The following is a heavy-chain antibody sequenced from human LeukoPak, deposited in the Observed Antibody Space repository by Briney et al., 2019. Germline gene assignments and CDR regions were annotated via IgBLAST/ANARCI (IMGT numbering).Heavy chain of an antibody. D-gene: IGHD1-26*01. CDR2: IYYSGST. CDR1: GGSISSYY. V-gene: IGHV4-59*08. CDR3: ARSRRTVTSGSYYFDY. J-gene: IGHJ4*02. Sequence: PSETLSLTCTVSGGSISSYYWSWIRQPPGKGLEWIGYIYYSGSTNYNPSLKSRVTISVDTSKNQFSLKLRSVTAADTAVYYCARSRRTVTSGSYYFDYWGQGTPVPVSS.